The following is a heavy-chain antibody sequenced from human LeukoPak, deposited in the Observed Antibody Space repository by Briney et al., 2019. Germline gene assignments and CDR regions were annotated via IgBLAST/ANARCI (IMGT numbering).Heavy chain of an antibody. D-gene: IGHD4-17*01. V-gene: IGHV3-23*01. Sequence: GGSLRLSCAASGFTFSNFAMAWVRQTPGEGLEWVSGILAGGGSKYYADSVRGRFTISRDNSCDTLYLNMNSMLADGTDVYFGSKDLTYGDGKWEFDSWGQGTLVTVA. CDR2: ILAGGGSK. CDR3: SKDLTYGDGKWEFDS. J-gene: IGHJ5*01. CDR1: GFTFSNFA.